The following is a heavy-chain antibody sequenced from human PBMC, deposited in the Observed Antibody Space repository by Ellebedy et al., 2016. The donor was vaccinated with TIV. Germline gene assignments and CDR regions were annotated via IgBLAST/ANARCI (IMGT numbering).Heavy chain of an antibody. CDR1: GFTVSSNY. J-gene: IGHJ6*02. V-gene: IGHV3-66*01. CDR2: IYSGGST. CDR3: ARNLITRDYVLGYYYSYGMDV. Sequence: PGGSLRLSCAVSGFTVSSNYMSWVRQAPGKGLEWVSVIYSGGSTYYADSVKVRFTISRDNSKNTLYLQMNSLRAEDTAVYYLARNLITRDYVLGYYYSYGMDVWGQGTTVTVSS. D-gene: IGHD4-17*01.